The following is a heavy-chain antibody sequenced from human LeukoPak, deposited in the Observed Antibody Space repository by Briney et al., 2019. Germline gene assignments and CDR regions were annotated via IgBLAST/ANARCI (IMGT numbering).Heavy chain of an antibody. V-gene: IGHV4-34*01. Sequence: SETLSLTCAVYGGSFSGYYWSWIRQPPGKGLEWIGEINHSGSTNYNPSLKSRVTISVDTSKNQFSLKLSSVTAADTAVYYCARGPGSSVYASAIDYWGQGTLVTVSS. CDR3: ARGPGSSVYASAIDY. D-gene: IGHD2-8*01. J-gene: IGHJ4*02. CDR2: INHSGST. CDR1: GGSFSGYY.